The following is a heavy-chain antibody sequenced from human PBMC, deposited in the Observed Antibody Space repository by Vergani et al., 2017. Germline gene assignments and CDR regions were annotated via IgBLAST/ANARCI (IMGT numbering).Heavy chain of an antibody. J-gene: IGHJ4*02. CDR2: ISSSGSTI. V-gene: IGHV3-48*03. D-gene: IGHD6-6*01. Sequence: EVQLVESGGGLVQPGGSLRLSCAASGFTFSSYEMNWVRQAPGKGLEWVSYISSSGSTIYYADSVKGRFTISRENAKNSLYLQMNSLRAEDTAVYYCAGEEGRQLVPGRNEPFDYWGQGTLVTVSS. CDR1: GFTFSSYE. CDR3: AGEEGRQLVPGRNEPFDY.